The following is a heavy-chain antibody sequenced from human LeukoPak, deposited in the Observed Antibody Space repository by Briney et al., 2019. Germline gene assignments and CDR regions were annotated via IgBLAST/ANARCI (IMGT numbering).Heavy chain of an antibody. CDR3: ARDVYRSFDY. Sequence: GGSLRLSSVASGFTFSSSWMNWVRPAPGKGLEWVANIKYDGSEEYYVDSVKGRFTISRDNAQNSLYLQMNNLRAEDTAVYYCARDVYRSFDYWGQGSLVTVSS. V-gene: IGHV3-7*01. D-gene: IGHD5/OR15-5a*01. J-gene: IGHJ4*02. CDR2: IKYDGSEE. CDR1: GFTFSSSW.